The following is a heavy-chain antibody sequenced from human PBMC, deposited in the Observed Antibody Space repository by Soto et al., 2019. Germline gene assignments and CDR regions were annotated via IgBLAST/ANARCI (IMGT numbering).Heavy chain of an antibody. CDR2: IKQDGSEK. J-gene: IGHJ5*02. Sequence: EVQLVESGGGLVQPGGSLRLSCAASGFTFSSYWMSWVRQAPGKGLEWVANIKQDGSEKYYVDSVKGRFTISRDNAKNSLYLQMNSLRAEDTAVYYCARDLAEWYGDYEGDWFDPWGQGTLVTVSS. CDR3: ARDLAEWYGDYEGDWFDP. V-gene: IGHV3-7*01. D-gene: IGHD4-17*01. CDR1: GFTFSSYW.